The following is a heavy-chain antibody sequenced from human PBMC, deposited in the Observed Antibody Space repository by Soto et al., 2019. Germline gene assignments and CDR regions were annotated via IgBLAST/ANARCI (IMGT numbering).Heavy chain of an antibody. CDR2: MTSSGAYI. D-gene: IGHD3-3*01. Sequence: GGSLRLSCAASGFAFMSYTMNWVRQAPGKGLEWVSSMTSSGAYIYHADSVKGRFTISRDNAKNSLYLEMNSLRVEDTAVYYCARDRYASYDSWTGFPNDYWGRGTLVTAPQ. CDR3: ARDRYASYDSWTGFPNDY. J-gene: IGHJ4*02. V-gene: IGHV3-21*01. CDR1: GFAFMSYT.